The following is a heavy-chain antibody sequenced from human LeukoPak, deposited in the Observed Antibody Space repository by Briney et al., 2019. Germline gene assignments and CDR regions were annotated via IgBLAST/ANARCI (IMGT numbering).Heavy chain of an antibody. CDR2: IYHCGST. Sequence: SETLSLTCAVSGGSISSSNWWSWVRQPPGKGLEWIGEIYHCGSTNYNPSLRSRVTISVDKSKNQFSLKLSSVTAADTAVYYCARAPSPYGEYYYGMDVWGQGTTVTVSS. CDR3: ARAPSPYGEYYYGMDV. V-gene: IGHV4-4*02. J-gene: IGHJ6*02. D-gene: IGHD4-17*01. CDR1: GGSISSSNW.